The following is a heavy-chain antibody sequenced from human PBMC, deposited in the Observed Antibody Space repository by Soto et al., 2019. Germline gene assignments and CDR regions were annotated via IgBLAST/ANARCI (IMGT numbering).Heavy chain of an antibody. V-gene: IGHV4-59*01. CDR2: IYYNGNT. D-gene: IGHD7-27*01. J-gene: IGHJ4*02. Sequence: QVQLQESGPGLVKPSETLSLTCTVSGVSISNNYWSWIRQPPGKGLEWIGYIYYNGNTNYNPSLKSPLTMSVDTSRNQISLKLTTVTAADTAVYYCTRANWYSEYWGQGTLVTVSS. CDR3: TRANWYSEY. CDR1: GVSISNNY.